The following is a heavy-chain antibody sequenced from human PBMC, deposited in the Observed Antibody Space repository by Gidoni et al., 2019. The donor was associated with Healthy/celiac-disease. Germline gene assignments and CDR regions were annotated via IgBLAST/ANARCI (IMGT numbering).Heavy chain of an antibody. CDR3: ARDPSNPPYYYYGMDV. Sequence: EVQLVESGGGLVQPGGSLRLSCAASGFPFSSYWMHWVRQAPGKGLVWVSRINSDGSSTSYADSVKGRFTISRDNAKNTLYLQMNSLRAEDTAVYYCARDPSNPPYYYYGMDVWGQGTTVTVSS. CDR2: INSDGSST. CDR1: GFPFSSYW. J-gene: IGHJ6*02. V-gene: IGHV3-74*01.